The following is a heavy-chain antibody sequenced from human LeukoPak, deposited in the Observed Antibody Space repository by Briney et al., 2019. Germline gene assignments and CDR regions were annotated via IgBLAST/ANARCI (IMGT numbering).Heavy chain of an antibody. D-gene: IGHD3-22*01. CDR2: INTNTGNP. Sequence: ASVKVSCKASGYTFTSYAMNLVRQAPGQGLEWMGWINTNTGNPTYAQGFTGRFVFSLDTSVSTAYLQISSLKAEDTAVYYCARGRVVITTENWFDPWGQGTLVTVSS. CDR1: GYTFTSYA. J-gene: IGHJ5*02. V-gene: IGHV7-4-1*02. CDR3: ARGRVVITTENWFDP.